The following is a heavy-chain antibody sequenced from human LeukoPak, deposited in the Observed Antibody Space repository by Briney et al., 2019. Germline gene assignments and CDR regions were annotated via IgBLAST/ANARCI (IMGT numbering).Heavy chain of an antibody. CDR1: GFTVSSNY. Sequence: GGSLRLSCAASGFTVSSNYMSWVRQAPGKGLEWVSVIYSGGSTYYADSVKGRFNISRDKSKNTLYLQMNSLRAEDTAVYYCAREPPDYYYYGMDVWGQGTTVTVSS. CDR2: IYSGGST. V-gene: IGHV3-53*01. CDR3: AREPPDYYYYGMDV. J-gene: IGHJ6*02.